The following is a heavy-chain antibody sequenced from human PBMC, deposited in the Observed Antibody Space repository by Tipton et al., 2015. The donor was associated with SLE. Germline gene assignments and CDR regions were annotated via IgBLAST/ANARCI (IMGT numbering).Heavy chain of an antibody. J-gene: IGHJ2*01. V-gene: IGHV3-23*03. Sequence: SLRLSCAASGFTFSTYAMTWVRQAPGKGLEWVSVIYSGGSITYYADSVKGRFTISRDNSKNTLYLQMNSLRAEDTAVYYCARDSPSSSWYGYWYFDLWGRGTLVTVSS. D-gene: IGHD6-13*01. CDR2: IYSGGSIT. CDR3: ARDSPSSSWYGYWYFDL. CDR1: GFTFSTYA.